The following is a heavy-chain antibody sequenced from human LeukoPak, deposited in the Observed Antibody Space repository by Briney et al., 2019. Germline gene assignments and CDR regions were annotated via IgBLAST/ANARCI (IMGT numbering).Heavy chain of an antibody. D-gene: IGHD4-17*01. J-gene: IGHJ4*02. CDR3: ARSTAVTIFDY. CDR2: INHSGST. CDR1: GVSISSYY. Sequence: SETLSLTCTVSGVSISSYYWSWIRQPPGKGLEWIGEINHSGSTNYNPSLKSRVTISVDTSKNQFSLKLSSVTAADTAVYYCARSTAVTIFDYWGQGTLVTVSS. V-gene: IGHV4-34*01.